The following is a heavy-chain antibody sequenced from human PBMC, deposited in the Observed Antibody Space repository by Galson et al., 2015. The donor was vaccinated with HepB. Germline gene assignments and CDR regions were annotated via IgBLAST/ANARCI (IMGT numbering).Heavy chain of an antibody. J-gene: IGHJ4*02. CDR2: IIPLFGSG. CDR1: GGTFSSNT. V-gene: IGHV1-69*13. Sequence: SVKVSCKASGGTFSSNTISWVRQAPGQGLEWMGGIIPLFGSGKYAQKFQGRVTITADESKTTTYMELSSLRSEDTAVYYRARQYDTSGYYAYWGQGTLVTVSS. CDR3: ARQYDTSGYYAY. D-gene: IGHD3-22*01.